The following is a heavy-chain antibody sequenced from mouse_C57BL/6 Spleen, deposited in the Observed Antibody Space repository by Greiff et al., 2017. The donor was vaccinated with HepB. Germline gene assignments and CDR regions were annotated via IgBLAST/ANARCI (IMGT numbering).Heavy chain of an antibody. Sequence: QVQLQQPGAELVKPGASVKLSCKASGYTFTSYWMHWVKQRPGRGLEWIGRIDPNSGGTKYNEKFKSKATLTVDKPSSTAYMQLSSLTSEDAAVYYWARDYLGYYYCDYWSQGNTLTVAS. CDR2: IDPNSGGT. J-gene: IGHJ2*01. D-gene: IGHD1-1*01. CDR1: GYTFTSYW. V-gene: IGHV1-72*01. CDR3: ARDYLGYYYCDY.